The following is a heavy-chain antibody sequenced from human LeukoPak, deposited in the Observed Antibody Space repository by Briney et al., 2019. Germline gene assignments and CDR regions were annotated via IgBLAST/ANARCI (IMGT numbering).Heavy chain of an antibody. Sequence: GRSLRLSCAASGFTFDDYAMHWVRQAPGKGLEWVSGISWSSGSIGYADSVKGRFTISRDNAKNSLYLQMNSLRAEDTALYYCAKAYCSSTSCYTDYWGQGTLVTVPS. CDR2: ISWSSGSI. CDR1: GFTFDDYA. D-gene: IGHD2-2*02. J-gene: IGHJ4*02. CDR3: AKAYCSSTSCYTDY. V-gene: IGHV3-9*01.